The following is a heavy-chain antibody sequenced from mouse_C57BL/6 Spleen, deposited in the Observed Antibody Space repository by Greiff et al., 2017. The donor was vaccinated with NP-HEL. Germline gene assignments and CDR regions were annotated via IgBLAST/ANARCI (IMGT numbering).Heavy chain of an antibody. D-gene: IGHD2-5*01. J-gene: IGHJ3*01. CDR1: GYTFTSYW. CDR3: AREYYSNYGFAY. V-gene: IGHV1-55*01. CDR2: IYPGSGGT. Sequence: VQLQQPGAELVKPGASVKMSCKASGYTFTSYWIPWVKQMPGQGLEWIGDIYPGSGGTTYNEKFKSKATLTVDTSSSTAYMQLISLTSEDSAVYYCAREYYSNYGFAYWGQGTLVTVSA.